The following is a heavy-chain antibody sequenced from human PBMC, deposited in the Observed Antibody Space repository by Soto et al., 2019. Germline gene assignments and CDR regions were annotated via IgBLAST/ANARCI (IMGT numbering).Heavy chain of an antibody. J-gene: IGHJ4*02. V-gene: IGHV4-38-2*02. D-gene: IGHD3-22*01. CDR2: IYHSGST. CDR3: ARGGDYYDTDRRPFDC. CDR1: GGSNIRDGYY. Sequence: SETLSLTCTVSGGSNIRDGYYWGWIRQPPGKGLEWIGSIYHSGSTYYNPSLKSRVTISVDTSKNQFSLKLSSVTAADTAVYYCARGGDYYDTDRRPFDCWGQGTLVTVSS.